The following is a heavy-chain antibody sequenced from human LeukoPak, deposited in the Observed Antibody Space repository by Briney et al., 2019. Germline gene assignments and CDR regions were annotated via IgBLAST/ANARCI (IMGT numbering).Heavy chain of an antibody. D-gene: IGHD2-2*01. V-gene: IGHV3-33*01. J-gene: IGHJ3*02. CDR3: ARGGIVVVPAAKVGDAFDI. CDR2: IWYDGSNK. Sequence: GGSLRLSCAASGFTFSSYGMHWVRQAPGKGLEWAAVIWYDGSNKYYADSVKGRFTISRDNSKNTLYLQMNSLRAEDTAVYYCARGGIVVVPAAKVGDAFDIWGQGTMVTVSS. CDR1: GFTFSSYG.